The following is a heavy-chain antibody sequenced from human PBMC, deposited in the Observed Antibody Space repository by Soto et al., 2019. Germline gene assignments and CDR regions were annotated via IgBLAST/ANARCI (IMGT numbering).Heavy chain of an antibody. D-gene: IGHD3-22*01. CDR3: ASPQALSYYERGHPPPLNC. V-gene: IGHV1-69*13. Sequence: GASVKVSCKASGDTFSIYAINWVRQAPGHGLEWMGGIIPMFGKGNYTPKFQGRVTMTADESTHTAYMELNSLGSEDTAAYYCASPQALSYYERGHPPPLNCWGQGTVVTAPQ. CDR1: GDTFSIYA. CDR2: IIPMFGKG. J-gene: IGHJ4*02.